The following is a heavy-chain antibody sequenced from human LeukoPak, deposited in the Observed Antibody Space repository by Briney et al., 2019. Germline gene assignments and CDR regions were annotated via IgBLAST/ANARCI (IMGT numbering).Heavy chain of an antibody. CDR1: GYTFTGYY. J-gene: IGHJ3*02. CDR2: INPNSGGT. Sequence: GASVKVSCKASGYTFTGYYMHWVRQAPGQGLEWMGWINPNSGGTNYAQKFQGRVTMTRDTSISTAYMELSRLRSDDTAVYYCARAQRDYYDSSGYYAFDIWGQGTMVTVSS. D-gene: IGHD3-22*01. CDR3: ARAQRDYYDSSGYYAFDI. V-gene: IGHV1-2*02.